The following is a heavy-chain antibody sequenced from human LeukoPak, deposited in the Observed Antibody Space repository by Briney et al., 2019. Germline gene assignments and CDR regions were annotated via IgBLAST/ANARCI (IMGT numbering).Heavy chain of an antibody. J-gene: IGHJ3*02. CDR2: ISSSGSTI. CDR3: ARADYGDYVGAFDI. V-gene: IGHV3-48*03. D-gene: IGHD4-17*01. Sequence: GGSLRLSCAASGFTFSSFEMNWVRQAPGKGLEWVSYISSSGSTIYYADSLKGRFTISRDNAKNSLYLQMSSLRAEDTAVYYCARADYGDYVGAFDIWGQGTMVTVSS. CDR1: GFTFSSFE.